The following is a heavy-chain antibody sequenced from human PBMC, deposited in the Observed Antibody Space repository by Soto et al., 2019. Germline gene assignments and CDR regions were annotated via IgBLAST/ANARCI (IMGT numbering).Heavy chain of an antibody. CDR3: ARDMDRGLYVDY. CDR1: GGSISSGDYY. Sequence: QVQLQESGPGLVKPSQTLSLTCTVSGGSISSGDYYWSWIRQPPGKGLEWIGYIYYSGSTYYNPSLKSRVTISVDTIKNQFSLKLSAVTAADTAVYYWARDMDRGLYVDYGGQGTLVTV. CDR2: IYYSGST. V-gene: IGHV4-30-4*01. D-gene: IGHD3-10*01. J-gene: IGHJ4*02.